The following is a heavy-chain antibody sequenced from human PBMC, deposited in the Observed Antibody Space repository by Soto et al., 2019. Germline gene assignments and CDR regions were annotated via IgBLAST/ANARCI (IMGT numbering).Heavy chain of an antibody. CDR3: AKSIAAVGTPPYFYYYGMDV. CDR2: ISYDESNK. Sequence: QVQLVESGGGVVQPGRSLRLSCAASGFTFSSYGMHWVRQAPGKGLEWVAVISYDESNKYYADSVKGRFTISRDNSKNTLYLQMNSQRAEDTAVYYCAKSIAAVGTPPYFYYYGMDVWGQGTTVTVSS. J-gene: IGHJ6*02. V-gene: IGHV3-30*18. D-gene: IGHD6-13*01. CDR1: GFTFSSYG.